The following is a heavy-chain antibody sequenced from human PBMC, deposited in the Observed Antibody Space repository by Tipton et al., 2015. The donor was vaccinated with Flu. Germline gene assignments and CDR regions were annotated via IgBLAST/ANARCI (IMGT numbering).Heavy chain of an antibody. Sequence: TLSLTCSVSGGSISSYYWSWIRQPAGKGLEWIGRILTGGSTNYNPSLKSRVTMSVDTSKNQISLKLSSVTAADTAVYYCARLAYSYDIRGYYFDSWGQGTLVTVSS. CDR2: ILTGGST. CDR3: ARLAYSYDIRGYYFDS. D-gene: IGHD5-18*01. CDR1: GGSISSYY. J-gene: IGHJ4*02. V-gene: IGHV4-4*07.